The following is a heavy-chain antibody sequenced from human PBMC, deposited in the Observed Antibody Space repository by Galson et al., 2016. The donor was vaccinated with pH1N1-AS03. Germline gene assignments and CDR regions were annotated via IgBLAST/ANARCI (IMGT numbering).Heavy chain of an antibody. D-gene: IGHD2-21*01. J-gene: IGHJ6*02. V-gene: IGHV3-66*02. CDR3: AGDEGCANGINV. CDR1: GFTVSSGY. Sequence: SLRLSCAATGFTVSSGYHMSWVRPARGKGLECASVIHPGGDTYNADSVKGRFTISRDNFENMVYLQMNSLRPEDTAVYYCAGDEGCANGINVWGHGTTVTVSS. CDR2: IHPGGDT.